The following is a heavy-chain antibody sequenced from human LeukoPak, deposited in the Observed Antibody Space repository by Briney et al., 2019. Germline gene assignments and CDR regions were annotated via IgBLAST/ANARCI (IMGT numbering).Heavy chain of an antibody. D-gene: IGHD6-19*01. V-gene: IGHV4-38-2*02. CDR2: IYHSGNT. CDR1: GYSISSYYY. CDR3: ARAGYSNGLDY. J-gene: IGHJ4*02. Sequence: SETLSLTCSVSGYSISSYYYWGWIRQPPGKGLEWIGSIYHSGNTYYNPSLKSRVTILIDTSKNQFSLKLNSVTAADTAVYYCARAGYSNGLDYWGQGTLVTVSS.